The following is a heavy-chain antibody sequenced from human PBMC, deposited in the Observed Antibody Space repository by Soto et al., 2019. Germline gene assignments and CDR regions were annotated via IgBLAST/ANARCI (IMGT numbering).Heavy chain of an antibody. CDR2: ISSSGSTI. CDR3: ARPQIYYDFWSGYLDY. V-gene: IGHV3-11*01. Sequence: GGSLRLSCETSGFTFSDYYMSWIRQAPGKGLEWVSYISSSGSTIYYADSVKGRFTISRDNAKKSLYLQMNSLRAEDTAVYYCARPQIYYDFWSGYLDYWGQGTLVTVSS. J-gene: IGHJ4*02. CDR1: GFTFSDYY. D-gene: IGHD3-3*01.